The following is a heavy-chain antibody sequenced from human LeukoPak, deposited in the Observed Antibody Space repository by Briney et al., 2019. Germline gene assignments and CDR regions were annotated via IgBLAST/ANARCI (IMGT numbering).Heavy chain of an antibody. V-gene: IGHV3-74*01. J-gene: IGHJ6*03. Sequence: GGSLRLSCAAYGYTFNSYWMHWVRQAPGKGLVWVSRINGAANSASYADSVEGRFTISRDNAKNTLYLQMNSLRVEDTAVYYCARDRYYMDVWGKGTTVTVSS. CDR1: GYTFNSYW. CDR3: ARDRYYMDV. CDR2: INGAANSA.